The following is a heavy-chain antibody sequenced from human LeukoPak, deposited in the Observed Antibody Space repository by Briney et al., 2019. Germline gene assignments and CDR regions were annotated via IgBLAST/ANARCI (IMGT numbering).Heavy chain of an antibody. CDR2: ISYDGSNK. CDR1: GFTFSSYA. V-gene: IGHV3-30*04. Sequence: GRSLRLSWAASGFTFSSYAMHWVRQAPGKGLEWVAVISYDGSNKYYADSVKGRFTISRDNSQNTLYLQMNSLRAEDTAVYYCARDIAPVYHDSSGFDCWGQGTLVTVSS. CDR3: ARDIAPVYHDSSGFDC. D-gene: IGHD3-22*01. J-gene: IGHJ4*02.